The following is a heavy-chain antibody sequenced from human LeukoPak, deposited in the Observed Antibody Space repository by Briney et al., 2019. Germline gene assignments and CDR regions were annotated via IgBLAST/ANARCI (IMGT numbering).Heavy chain of an antibody. D-gene: IGHD4-17*01. Sequence: SETLSLTCTVSGGSISSYYWSWIRQPPGKGLEWIGYIYYSGSTNYNPSLKSRVTISVDTSKNQFSLKLSSVTAADTAVYYCARDYGDQGWFDPWGQGTLVTASS. CDR2: IYYSGST. CDR1: GGSISSYY. J-gene: IGHJ5*02. CDR3: ARDYGDQGWFDP. V-gene: IGHV4-59*01.